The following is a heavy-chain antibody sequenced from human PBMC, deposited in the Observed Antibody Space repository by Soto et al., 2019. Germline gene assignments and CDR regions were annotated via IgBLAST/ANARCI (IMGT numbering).Heavy chain of an antibody. CDR3: ARGPTYYDILTDYYNVKGFGF. V-gene: IGHV4-34*01. CDR2: IIHSGST. J-gene: IGHJ4*02. Sequence: NPSETLSPTCAVYGGVFRGLHWSWVRPPPGKGVGAIGEIIHSGSTNYNPSLKSRVTISVDTSKNQFSLKLSSVTAADTAVYYCARGPTYYDILTDYYNVKGFGFWGQGTLVTVSS. CDR1: GGVFRGLH. D-gene: IGHD3-9*01.